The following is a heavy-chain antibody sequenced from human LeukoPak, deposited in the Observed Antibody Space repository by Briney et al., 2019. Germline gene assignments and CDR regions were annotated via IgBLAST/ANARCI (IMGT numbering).Heavy chain of an antibody. CDR3: GRDQKKAVVVTGYYYYMDV. Sequence: ASVKVSCKASGYTFTGYYMHWVRQAPGQGLEWMGRINLNSGGTNYAQKFQGRVTMTRDTSISTAYMELSRLRSVDTAVYDCGRDQKKAVVVTGYYYYMDVWGKGTTVTVSS. V-gene: IGHV1-2*06. J-gene: IGHJ6*03. CDR1: GYTFTGYY. D-gene: IGHD2-21*02. CDR2: INLNSGGT.